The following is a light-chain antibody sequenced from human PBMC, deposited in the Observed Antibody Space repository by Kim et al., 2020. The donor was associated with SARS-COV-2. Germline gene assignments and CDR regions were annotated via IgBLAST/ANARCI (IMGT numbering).Light chain of an antibody. V-gene: IGLV3-1*01. CDR3: QTWDSTILI. CDR1: NLGNKY. Sequence: MSPGQTTSITCSGDNLGNKYTSWYQQKSGQTPVLLIYQDNKRPSGIPERFSGSNSGNTATLTISGTQAMDEADYYCQTWDSTILIFGGGTQLTVL. CDR2: QDN. J-gene: IGLJ2*01.